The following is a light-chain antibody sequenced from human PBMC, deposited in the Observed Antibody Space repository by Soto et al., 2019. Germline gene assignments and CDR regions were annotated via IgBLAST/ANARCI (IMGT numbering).Light chain of an antibody. J-gene: IGKJ1*01. Sequence: DIQMTQSPSTLSASVGDRVTITCRATQNINTWLAWYQQKPGKAPKLLIYRASSLESGVSSRFSGHGSGTDFSLTISSLQTEDFATYFCRHYNSDFRTFGQGIKVDIK. CDR1: QNINTW. CDR2: RAS. CDR3: RHYNSDFRT. V-gene: IGKV1-5*03.